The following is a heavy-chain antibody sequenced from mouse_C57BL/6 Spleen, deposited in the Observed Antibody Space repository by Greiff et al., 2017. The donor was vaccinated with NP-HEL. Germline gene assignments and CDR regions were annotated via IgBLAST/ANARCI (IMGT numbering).Heavy chain of an antibody. J-gene: IGHJ2*01. D-gene: IGHD1-1*01. CDR3: AREYGSSPYFDY. CDR1: GFTFSSYA. V-gene: IGHV5-4*01. CDR2: ISDGGSYT. Sequence: DVMLVESGGGLVKPGGSLKLSCAASGFTFSSYAMSWVRQTPEKRLEWVATISDGGSYTYYPDNVKGRFTISRDNAKNNLYLQMSHLKSEDTAMYYCAREYGSSPYFDYWGQGTTLTVSS.